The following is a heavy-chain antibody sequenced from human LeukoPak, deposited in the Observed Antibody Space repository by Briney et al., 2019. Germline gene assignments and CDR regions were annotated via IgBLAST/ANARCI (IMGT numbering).Heavy chain of an antibody. J-gene: IGHJ5*02. CDR3: AKDHEYNWNDLLRYNWFDP. V-gene: IGHV3-30*02. Sequence: PGGSLRLSCAASGFTFSSYGMHWVRQAPGKGLEWVAFIRFDGGDKYYADSVKGRFTISRDNSKNTLYLQMISLRAGDTAVYYCAKDHEYNWNDLLRYNWFDPWGQGTLVTVSS. CDR1: GFTFSSYG. D-gene: IGHD1-1*01. CDR2: IRFDGGDK.